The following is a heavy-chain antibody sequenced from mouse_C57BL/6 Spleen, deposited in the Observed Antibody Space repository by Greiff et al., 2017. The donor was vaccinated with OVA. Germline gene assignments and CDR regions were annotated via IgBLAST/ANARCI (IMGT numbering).Heavy chain of an antibody. CDR1: GFSLTSYG. CDR3: ARERGYDYDNYAMDY. Sequence: VKLMESGPGLVAPSQSLSITCTVSGFSLTSYGVHWVRQPPGKGLEWLVVIWSDGSTTYNSALKSRLSISKDNSKSQVFLKMNSLQTDDTAMYYCARERGYDYDNYAMDYWGQGTSVTVSS. D-gene: IGHD2-4*01. CDR2: IWSDGST. J-gene: IGHJ4*01. V-gene: IGHV2-6*03.